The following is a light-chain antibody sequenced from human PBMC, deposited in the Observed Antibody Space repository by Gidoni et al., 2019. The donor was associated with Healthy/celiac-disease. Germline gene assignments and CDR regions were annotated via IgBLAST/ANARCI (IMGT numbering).Light chain of an antibody. V-gene: IGKV1-6*01. CDR3: LQDYNYPYT. Sequence: AIQMTQSPSSLSASVGDRVTITCRASQGIRNDLGWYQQKPGKAPKLLIYAASSLQSGVPSRFSGSGSGTDFPLTISSLQPEDFSTYYCLQDYNYPYTFXXXTKLEIK. CDR2: AAS. J-gene: IGKJ2*01. CDR1: QGIRND.